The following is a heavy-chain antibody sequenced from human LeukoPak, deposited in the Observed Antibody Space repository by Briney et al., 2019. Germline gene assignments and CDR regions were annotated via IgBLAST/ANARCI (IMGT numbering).Heavy chain of an antibody. CDR2: IRYDGSNK. J-gene: IGHJ4*02. D-gene: IGHD6-19*01. Sequence: GGSLRLSCAASGFTFSSYGVHWVRQAPGKGLEWVAFIRYDGSNKYYADSVKGRFTISRDNSKNTLYLQMNSLRAEDTAVYYCAKAYSSGWYVGYWGQGTLVTVSS. CDR3: AKAYSSGWYVGY. CDR1: GFTFSSYG. V-gene: IGHV3-30*02.